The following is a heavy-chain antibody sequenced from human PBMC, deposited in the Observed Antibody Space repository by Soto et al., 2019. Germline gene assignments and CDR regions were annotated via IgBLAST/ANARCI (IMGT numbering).Heavy chain of an antibody. CDR1: GGSISTYY. CDR3: ARGWAAPGPAYLFQL. J-gene: IGHJ1*01. CDR2: IHHIGTT. D-gene: IGHD6-13*01. V-gene: IGHV4-59*01. Sequence: SETLSLTCTVSGGSISTYYWSWIRQPPGKGLEWIGYIHHIGTTNYNPSLKSRVNISIDTSKNQFSLKLSSVTAADTAVYYCARGWAAPGPAYLFQLRGPGTLVTVAS.